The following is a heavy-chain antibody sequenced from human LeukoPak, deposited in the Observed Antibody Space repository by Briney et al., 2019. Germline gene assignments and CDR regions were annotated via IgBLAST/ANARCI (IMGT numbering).Heavy chain of an antibody. CDR3: ARDLKRTVGATTTSDY. D-gene: IGHD1-26*01. Sequence: ASVKVSCKASGYTFTSYGISWVRQAPGQGLEWMGWISAHNGDTNYAQKFQGRVSMTTDTSTSTGYMELRSLTSDDTAVYYCARDLKRTVGATTTSDYWGPGTLVTVSS. V-gene: IGHV1-18*01. CDR2: ISAHNGDT. J-gene: IGHJ4*02. CDR1: GYTFTSYG.